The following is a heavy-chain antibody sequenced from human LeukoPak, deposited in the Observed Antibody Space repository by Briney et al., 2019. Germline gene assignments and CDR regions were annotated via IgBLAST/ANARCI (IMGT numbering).Heavy chain of an antibody. J-gene: IGHJ6*02. V-gene: IGHV3-23*01. CDR1: GFTFSSYA. CDR2: ISGSGGST. D-gene: IGHD2-2*01. Sequence: GGSLRLSCAASGFTFSSYAMSWVRQAPGKGLEWVSAISGSGGSTYYADSVKGRFTISRDNSKNTLYLQMNSLRAEDTAVYYCAKDPDIVVVPADSYYYYYGMDVWGQGTTVTVSS. CDR3: AKDPDIVVVPADSYYYYYGMDV.